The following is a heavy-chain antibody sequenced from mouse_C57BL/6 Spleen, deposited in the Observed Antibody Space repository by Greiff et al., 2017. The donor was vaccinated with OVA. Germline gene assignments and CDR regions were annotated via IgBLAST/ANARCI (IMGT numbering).Heavy chain of an antibody. Sequence: DVHLVESGGGLVKPGGSLKLSCAASGFTFSDYGMHWVRQAPEKGLEWVAYISSGSSTIYYADTVKGRFTISRDNAKNTLFLQMTSLRSEDTAMYYCAINWAFAYWGQGTLVTVSA. V-gene: IGHV5-17*01. CDR1: GFTFSDYG. D-gene: IGHD4-1*01. CDR2: ISSGSSTI. J-gene: IGHJ3*01. CDR3: AINWAFAY.